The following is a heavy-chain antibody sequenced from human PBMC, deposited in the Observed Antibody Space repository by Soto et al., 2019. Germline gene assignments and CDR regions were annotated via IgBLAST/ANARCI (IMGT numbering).Heavy chain of an antibody. CDR1: GFTFSDYY. D-gene: IGHD2-21*01. J-gene: IGHJ6*02. CDR2: IVSGSTYT. V-gene: IGHV3-11*06. CDR3: ARVDGESRMDV. Sequence: QVQLVASGGGLVKPGGSLRLSCAASGFTFSDYYISWIRQAPDKGLEWISYIVSGSTYTNYADSVTGRFTISRDNAMESLYLEMNSLRAEDTAVYYCARVDGESRMDVWGQGTTVSVSS.